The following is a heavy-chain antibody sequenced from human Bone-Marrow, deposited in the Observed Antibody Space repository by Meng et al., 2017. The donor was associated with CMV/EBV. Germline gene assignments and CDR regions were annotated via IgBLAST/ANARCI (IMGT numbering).Heavy chain of an antibody. J-gene: IGHJ4*02. Sequence: GESLKISCAASGFTFSSYAMHWVRQAPGKGLEWVSVICCGDFTHYAEFVMGRFTISRDTSKNTLYLQMNSLRADDTDLYYCVVGHDSRKVDFWGQGTLVTVSS. V-gene: IGHV3-53*01. CDR3: VVGHDSRKVDF. CDR2: ICCGDFT. CDR1: GFTFSSYA. D-gene: IGHD2-15*01.